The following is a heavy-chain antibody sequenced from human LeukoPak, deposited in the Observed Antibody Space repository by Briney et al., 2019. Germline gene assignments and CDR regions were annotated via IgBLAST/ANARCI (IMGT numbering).Heavy chain of an antibody. V-gene: IGHV4-59*01. CDR2: IYYSGST. CDR3: ARLYSSSWYKWFDP. CDR1: GGSISSYY. D-gene: IGHD6-13*01. Sequence: SETLSLTCTVPGGSISSYYWSWIRQPPGKGLEWIGYIYYSGSTNYNPSLRSRLTISVDTSKNQFSLQLSSVTAADTAVYYCARLYSSSWYKWFDPWGQGTLVTVSS. J-gene: IGHJ5*02.